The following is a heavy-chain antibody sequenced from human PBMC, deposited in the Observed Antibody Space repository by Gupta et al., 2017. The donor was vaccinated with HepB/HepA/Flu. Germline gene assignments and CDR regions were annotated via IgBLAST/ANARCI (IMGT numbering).Heavy chain of an antibody. J-gene: IGHJ5*02. CDR1: GFTFDDYA. CDR3: AKDRGGWYDNWFDP. D-gene: IGHD6-19*01. CDR2: ISWNSGSI. V-gene: IGHV3-9*01. Sequence: EVQLVESGGGLVQPGRSLRLSCAASGFTFDDYAMHWVRQAPGKGLEWVSGISWNSGSIGYADSVKGRFTISRDNAKNSLYLQMNSLRAEDTALYYCAKDRGGWYDNWFDPWGQGTLVTVSS.